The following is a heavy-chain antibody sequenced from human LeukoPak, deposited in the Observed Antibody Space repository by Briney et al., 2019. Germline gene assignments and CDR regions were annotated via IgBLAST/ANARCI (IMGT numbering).Heavy chain of an antibody. D-gene: IGHD6-19*01. V-gene: IGHV3-48*03. J-gene: IGHJ4*02. CDR3: ARETAVTGSYYFDY. CDR1: GFTFSSYE. Sequence: QSGGSLRLSCAASGFTFSSYEMNWVRQAPGKGLEWVSYISSSGSTIYYADSVKGRFTISRDNAKNTLYLQMNSLRAEDTAVYYCARETAVTGSYYFDYWGQGTLVTVSS. CDR2: ISSSGSTI.